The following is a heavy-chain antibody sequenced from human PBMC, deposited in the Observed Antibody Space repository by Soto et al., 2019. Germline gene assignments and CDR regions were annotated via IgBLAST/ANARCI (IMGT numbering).Heavy chain of an antibody. CDR3: ARERSSTSCYRFCGMDV. CDR2: IYSGGST. CDR1: GFTVSSNY. Sequence: PGGSLRLSCAASGFTVSSNYISWVRQAPGRGLEWVSVIYSGGSTYYADSVKGRFTISRDNAKNSLYLQMNSLRAEDTAVYYCARERSSTSCYRFCGMDVWGQGTTVTVSS. V-gene: IGHV3-53*01. J-gene: IGHJ6*02. D-gene: IGHD2-2*02.